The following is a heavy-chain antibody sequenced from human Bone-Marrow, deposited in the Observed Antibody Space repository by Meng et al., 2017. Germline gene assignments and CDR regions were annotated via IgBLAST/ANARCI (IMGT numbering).Heavy chain of an antibody. CDR3: ARGRSAAGSFLP. D-gene: IGHD6-13*01. V-gene: IGHV3-48*04. CDR1: GFTFSSYS. Sequence: GGSLRLSCAASGFTFSSYSMNWVRQAPGKGLEWVSYISSSGSTIYYADSVKGRFTISRDNAKNSLYLQMNSLRAEDTAVYYCARGRSAAGSFLPWGQGTLVTVSS. CDR2: ISSSGSTI. J-gene: IGHJ5*02.